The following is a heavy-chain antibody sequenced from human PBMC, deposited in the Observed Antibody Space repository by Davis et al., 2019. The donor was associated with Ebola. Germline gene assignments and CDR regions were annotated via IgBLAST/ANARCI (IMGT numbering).Heavy chain of an antibody. Sequence: SVKVSCKASGGTFSSYAISWVRQAPGQGLEWMGGIIPIFGTANYAQKFQGRVTITADESTSTAYMELSSLRSEDTAVYYCARDPAPYGDYGLGMDVWGQGTTVTVSS. CDR3: ARDPAPYGDYGLGMDV. D-gene: IGHD4-17*01. CDR1: GGTFSSYA. CDR2: IIPIFGTA. J-gene: IGHJ6*02. V-gene: IGHV1-69*13.